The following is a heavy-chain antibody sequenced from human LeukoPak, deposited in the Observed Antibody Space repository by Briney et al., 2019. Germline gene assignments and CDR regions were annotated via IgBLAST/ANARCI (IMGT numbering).Heavy chain of an antibody. J-gene: IGHJ6*03. Sequence: SVKVSCKASGGTFSSYAISWVRQAPGQGLEWMGRIIPIFGTANYAQKFQGRVTITADKSTSTAYMEPSSLRSEDTAVYYCAKEPASRLSGYYYMDVWGKGTTVTVSS. CDR1: GGTFSSYA. CDR3: AKEPASRLSGYYYMDV. V-gene: IGHV1-69*06. D-gene: IGHD2/OR15-2a*01. CDR2: IIPIFGTA.